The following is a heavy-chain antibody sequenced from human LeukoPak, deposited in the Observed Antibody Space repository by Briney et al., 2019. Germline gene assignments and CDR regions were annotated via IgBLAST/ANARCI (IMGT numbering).Heavy chain of an antibody. CDR2: ISGSGGST. CDR3: AKEGYSGYDAFDI. D-gene: IGHD5-12*01. J-gene: IGHJ3*02. V-gene: IGHV3-23*01. CDR1: GFTFSSYA. Sequence: GGSLRLSCAASGFTFSSYAMSWVRQAPGKGLGWVSAISGSGGSTYYADSVKGRFTISRDNSKNTLFFQMNSLRAEDTAVYYCAKEGYSGYDAFDIWGQGTMVTVSS.